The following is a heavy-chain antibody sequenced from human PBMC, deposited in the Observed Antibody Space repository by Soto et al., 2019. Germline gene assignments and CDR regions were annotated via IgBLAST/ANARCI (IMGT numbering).Heavy chain of an antibody. CDR1: GGSISSGGYS. CDR2: IYYSGST. D-gene: IGHD1-26*01. CDR3: ARPSGSYPYYFDY. V-gene: IGHV4-30-2*03. Sequence: PSETLSLTCAVSGGSISSGGYSWSWIRQPPGKGLEWIGYIYYSGSTYYNPSLKSRVTISVDTSKNQFSLRLSSVTAADTAVYYCARPSGSYPYYFDYWGQGTRVTVSS. J-gene: IGHJ4*02.